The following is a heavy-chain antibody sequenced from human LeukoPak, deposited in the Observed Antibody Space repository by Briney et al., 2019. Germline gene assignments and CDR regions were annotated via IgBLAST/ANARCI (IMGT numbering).Heavy chain of an antibody. CDR2: IYYSRSA. CDR1: GGSISGYY. V-gene: IGHV4-59*01. J-gene: IGHJ4*02. CDR3: ARVGDSSGYSVLDS. Sequence: PSETLSLTCTVSGGSISGYYWSWIRRPPGKGLEWVGHIYYSRSADYNASLKSRATMFVDTSKNEFSLTLRSVTAADTAVYYCARVGDSSGYSVLDSWGQGTLVTVSS. D-gene: IGHD3-22*01.